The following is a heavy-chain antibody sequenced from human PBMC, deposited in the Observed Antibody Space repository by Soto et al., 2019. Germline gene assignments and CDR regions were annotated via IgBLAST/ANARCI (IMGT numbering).Heavy chain of an antibody. V-gene: IGHV1-18*04. CDR2: ISAYNVNT. Sequence: QAQLVQSGAEVKKPGASVKVSCKASGHIITTHGISWVRQAPGQGLEWMGWISAYNVNTNYAQKFQGRVTMTTDTSTTTAYLELRSLTSDDTAVYYCARTANYYESSGYLSGLDPWVQGTLVTVSS. D-gene: IGHD3-22*01. CDR3: ARTANYYESSGYLSGLDP. J-gene: IGHJ5*02. CDR1: GHIITTHG.